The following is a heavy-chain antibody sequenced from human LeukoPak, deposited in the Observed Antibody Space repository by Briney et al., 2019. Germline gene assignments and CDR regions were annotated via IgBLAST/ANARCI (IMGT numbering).Heavy chain of an antibody. V-gene: IGHV1-46*01. J-gene: IGHJ4*02. D-gene: IGHD3/OR15-3a*01. CDR1: GYTFTSYY. CDR2: INPRGGIA. CDR3: ARSDFWTGAPFDY. Sequence: GASVKVSCKASGYTFTSYYVHWVRQAPGQGLEWMGMINPRGGIANYAQKFQGRVTLTRDTSTSTAYMDLSSLRSEDTAVYYCARSDFWTGAPFDYWGQGTLVTVSS.